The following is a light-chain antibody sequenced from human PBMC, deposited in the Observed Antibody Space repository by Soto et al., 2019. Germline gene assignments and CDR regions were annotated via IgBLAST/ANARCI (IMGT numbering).Light chain of an antibody. CDR1: QSISSW. V-gene: IGKV1-5*01. CDR2: DAS. CDR3: QKYNSYSVNT. J-gene: IGKJ3*01. Sequence: DIQMTQSPSTLSASVGDRVTITCRASQSISSWLAWYQQKPGKAPKLLIYDASSLESGVPSRFSGSGSGTEFTLTISSLQPDDFATYYCQKYNSYSVNTFGPGTKVDIK.